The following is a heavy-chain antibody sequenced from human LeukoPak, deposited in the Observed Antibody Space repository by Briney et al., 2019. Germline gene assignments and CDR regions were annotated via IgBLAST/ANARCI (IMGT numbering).Heavy chain of an antibody. CDR2: IYAGDSDT. Sequence: GESLKISCKGAGFRFTSYWIGWGRQMPGKGLEWRGIIYAGDSDTRYSPSFQGQVTISADKSISPAYLQWSSLKASDTAMYYCAIGGDSTTSCYRCFNYWGQGTLVTVSS. CDR3: AIGGDSTTSCYRCFNY. CDR1: GFRFTSYW. D-gene: IGHD2-2*02. V-gene: IGHV5-51*01. J-gene: IGHJ4*02.